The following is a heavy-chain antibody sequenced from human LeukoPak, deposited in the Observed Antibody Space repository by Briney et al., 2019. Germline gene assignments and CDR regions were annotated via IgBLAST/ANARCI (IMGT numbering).Heavy chain of an antibody. CDR3: ARDWPGFDSYYYYYMDV. J-gene: IGHJ6*03. D-gene: IGHD3-9*01. V-gene: IGHV3-23*01. CDR1: GFTLRNCA. CDR2: ISGSGGTT. Sequence: GGSLRLSCAASGFTLRNCAMTWVRQAPGKGLEWVSAISGSGGTTYYVDSVKGRFTISRDNSNNTLYLHMNSLRAEDTAIYYCARDWPGFDSYYYYYMDVWGKGTTVTVSS.